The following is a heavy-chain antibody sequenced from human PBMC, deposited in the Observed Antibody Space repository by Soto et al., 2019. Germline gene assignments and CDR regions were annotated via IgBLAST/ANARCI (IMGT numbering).Heavy chain of an antibody. CDR2: IIPILNTA. D-gene: IGHD3-10*01. V-gene: IGHV1-69*01. J-gene: IGHJ6*02. Sequence: QVHLVQSGAEVKKPGSSVRVSCKTSGGTFSSYSFTWVRQAPGQGLEWMGEIIPILNTANFAPKFQSRVTITADEPTSTVYMDLSSLSPDDTAVYYCARVDYDSTYGFYYYGLDVWGQGTTVTVSS. CDR1: GGTFSSYS. CDR3: ARVDYDSTYGFYYYGLDV.